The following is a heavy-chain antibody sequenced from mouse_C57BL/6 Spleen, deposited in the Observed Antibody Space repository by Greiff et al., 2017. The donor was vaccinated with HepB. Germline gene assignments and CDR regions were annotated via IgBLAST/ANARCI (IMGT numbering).Heavy chain of an antibody. Sequence: QVQLQQPGAELVRPGSSVKLSCKASGYTFTSYWMHWVKQRPIQGLEWIGNIDPSDSETHYNQKFKDKATLTVDKSSSTAYMQLSSLTSEDSAVYYWARGDSNWEEARYYFDYWGQGTTLTVSS. V-gene: IGHV1-52*01. CDR3: ARGDSNWEEARYYFDY. CDR1: GYTFTSYW. CDR2: IDPSDSET. D-gene: IGHD4-1*01. J-gene: IGHJ2*01.